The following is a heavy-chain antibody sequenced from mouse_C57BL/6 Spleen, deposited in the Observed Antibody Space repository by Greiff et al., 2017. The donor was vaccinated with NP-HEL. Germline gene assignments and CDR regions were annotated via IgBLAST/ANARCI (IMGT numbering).Heavy chain of an antibody. V-gene: IGHV1-55*01. CDR3: ATLGNSPITSAMDY. J-gene: IGHJ4*01. CDR2: IYPGSGST. CDR1: GYTFTSYW. D-gene: IGHD1-2*01. Sequence: QVQLQQPGAELVKPGASVKMSCKASGYTFTSYWITWVKQRPGQGLEWIGDIYPGSGSTNYNEKFKSKATLTVDTSSSTAYMQLSSLTSEDSAVYYCATLGNSPITSAMDYWGQGTSVTVSS.